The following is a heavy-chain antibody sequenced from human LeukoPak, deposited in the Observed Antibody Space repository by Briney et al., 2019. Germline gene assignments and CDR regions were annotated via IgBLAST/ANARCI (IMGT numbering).Heavy chain of an antibody. CDR1: GYTFTGYY. J-gene: IGHJ4*02. Sequence: ASVKVSCKASGYTFTGYYMHWVRQAPGQGLEWMGWINPNSGGTNYAQKVQGRVTMTRDTSISTAYMELSRLRSDDTAVYYCARDFEATPVDYWGQGTLVTVSS. V-gene: IGHV1-2*02. D-gene: IGHD2-15*01. CDR3: ARDFEATPVDY. CDR2: INPNSGGT.